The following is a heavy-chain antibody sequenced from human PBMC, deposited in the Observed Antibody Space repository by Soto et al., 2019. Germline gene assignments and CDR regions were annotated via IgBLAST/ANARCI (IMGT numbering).Heavy chain of an antibody. Sequence: QVQLVQSGAEVKKPGSSVKVSCKASGGTFSSYAISWVRQAPGQGLEWMGGIIPIFGTANYAQKFQGRVTITADESTSTAYKELSSLRSEDTAVYYCAGPEYYYDSSGYYHYYGMDVWGQGTTVTVSS. J-gene: IGHJ6*02. CDR2: IIPIFGTA. D-gene: IGHD3-22*01. V-gene: IGHV1-69*01. CDR3: AGPEYYYDSSGYYHYYGMDV. CDR1: GGTFSSYA.